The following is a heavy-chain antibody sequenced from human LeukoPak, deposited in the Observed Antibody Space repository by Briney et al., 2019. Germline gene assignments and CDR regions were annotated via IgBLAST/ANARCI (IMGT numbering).Heavy chain of an antibody. J-gene: IGHJ5*02. CDR1: GGSISSYY. CDR2: IYYSGST. Sequence: SETLSLTCTVSGGSISSYYWSWIRQPPGKGLEWIGYIYYSGSTNYNPSLKSRVTISVDTSKNQFSLKLSSMTAADTAVYYCARVLVTMVRGVGAWFDPWGQGTLVTVSS. CDR3: ARVLVTMVRGVGAWFDP. V-gene: IGHV4-59*01. D-gene: IGHD3-10*01.